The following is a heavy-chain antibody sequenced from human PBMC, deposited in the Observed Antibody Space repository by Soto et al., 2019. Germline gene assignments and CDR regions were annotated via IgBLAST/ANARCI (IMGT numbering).Heavy chain of an antibody. V-gene: IGHV2-70*12. D-gene: IGHD1-26*01. Sequence: SGPTLVNPTQTLTLTCTFSGFSLNASGMCLTWIRQPPGRALEWLATIDWDGDKYYTSSLRTRLTISKDTSKNQVALTMTNMQPMDTGTYYCAHRPPREPWVDVWGQGTKVTVSS. CDR3: AHRPPREPWVDV. J-gene: IGHJ6*02. CDR2: IDWDGDK. CDR1: GFSLNASGMC.